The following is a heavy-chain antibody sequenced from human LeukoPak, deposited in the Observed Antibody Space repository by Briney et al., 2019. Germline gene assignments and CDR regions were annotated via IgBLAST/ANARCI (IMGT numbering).Heavy chain of an antibody. V-gene: IGHV4-30-4*01. Sequence: SQTLSLTCTVSGGSISSGDYYWSWIRQPPGKGLEWIGEINHSGSTNYNPSLKSRVTISVDTSKNQISLKLSSVTAADTAVYYCARGRIQLWLRGVYFDYWGQGTLVTVSS. J-gene: IGHJ4*02. D-gene: IGHD5-18*01. CDR2: INHSGST. CDR1: GGSISSGDYY. CDR3: ARGRIQLWLRGVYFDY.